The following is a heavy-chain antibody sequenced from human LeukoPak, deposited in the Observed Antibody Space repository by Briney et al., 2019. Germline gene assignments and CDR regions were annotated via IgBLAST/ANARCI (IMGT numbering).Heavy chain of an antibody. CDR1: VYTFTPYY. V-gene: IGHV1-2*02. D-gene: IGHD3-9*01. CDR2: INPNSGGT. J-gene: IGHJ4*02. CDR3: ARDFHYDILTAYNY. Sequence: ASVKVSCKPSVYTFTPYYMHGVREAPGQGLEGMGWINPNSGGTNYAQKFQGRVTMTRDTYISTAYLELSRLRSADTAVYYCARDFHYDILTAYNYWGQGTLVTVSS.